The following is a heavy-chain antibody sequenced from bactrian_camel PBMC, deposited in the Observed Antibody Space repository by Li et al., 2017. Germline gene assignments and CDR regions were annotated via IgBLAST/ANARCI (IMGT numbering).Heavy chain of an antibody. CDR1: FSTNLWS. J-gene: IGHJ4*01. D-gene: IGHD7*01. Sequence: HVQLVESGGGSVQAGGSLRLSCAASFSTNLWSMAWFRQAPGQEREGVARIYTGSGNTYYADSVKGRFTISQDNAKDTVYLQMDSLKPEDTATYYCKAVAGARGSWPCRVSGAHFWGQG. CDR3: KAVAGARGSWPCRVSGAHF. CDR2: IYTGSGNT. V-gene: IGHV3S63*01.